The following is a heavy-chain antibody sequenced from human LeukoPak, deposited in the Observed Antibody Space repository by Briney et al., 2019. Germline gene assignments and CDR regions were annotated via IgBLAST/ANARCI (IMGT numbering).Heavy chain of an antibody. Sequence: PSETLSLTCTVSGGSISSYYWSWIRQPAGKGLEWIGRIYTSGSTNYNPSLKSRVTMSVDTSKNQFSLKLSSVTAADTAVYYCARDGVGEQWLVPGDWFDPWGQGTLVTVSS. J-gene: IGHJ5*02. D-gene: IGHD6-19*01. CDR1: GGSISSYY. CDR3: ARDGVGEQWLVPGDWFDP. CDR2: IYTSGST. V-gene: IGHV4-4*07.